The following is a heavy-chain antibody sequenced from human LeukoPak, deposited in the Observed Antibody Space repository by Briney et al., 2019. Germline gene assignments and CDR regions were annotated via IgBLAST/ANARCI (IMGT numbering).Heavy chain of an antibody. J-gene: IGHJ4*02. V-gene: IGHV3-23*01. CDR3: AGYDSSGYYYN. Sequence: GGSLRLSCAASGLTFRNYAMSWVRQAPGKGLEWVSVICANDGNTYYADAVKGRFTISRDNSKNTLYLQMNSLRAEDTAVYYCAGYDSSGYYYNWGQGTLVTVSS. D-gene: IGHD3-22*01. CDR2: ICANDGNT. CDR1: GLTFRNYA.